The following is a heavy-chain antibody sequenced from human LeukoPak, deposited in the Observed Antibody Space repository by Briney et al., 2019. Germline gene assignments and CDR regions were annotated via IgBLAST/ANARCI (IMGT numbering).Heavy chain of an antibody. CDR2: IYHSGST. V-gene: IGHV4-4*02. Sequence: SETLSLTCAVSGGSISSSNWWSWVRQPPGKGLEWIGEIYHSGSTNYNPSLKSRVTISVGKSKNQFSLKLSSVTAADTAVYYCARATTDYYGSGESFDIWGQGTMVTVSS. D-gene: IGHD3-10*01. J-gene: IGHJ3*02. CDR1: GGSISSSNW. CDR3: ARATTDYYGSGESFDI.